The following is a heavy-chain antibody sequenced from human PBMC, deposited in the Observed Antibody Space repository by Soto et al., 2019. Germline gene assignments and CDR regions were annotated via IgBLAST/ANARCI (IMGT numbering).Heavy chain of an antibody. D-gene: IGHD2-21*01. Sequence: GGSLRLSCTASGLPHSNFAMMWVRQAPGKGLERISGIYGSGRGIEYADSVKGRFTISRDNSKNTVYLQMTDLRVDDTAVYYCAKDAVYNDGLWLMDHWGQGTQVTVSS. CDR1: GLPHSNFA. J-gene: IGHJ4*02. V-gene: IGHV3-23*05. CDR3: AKDAVYNDGLWLMDH. CDR2: IYGSGRGI.